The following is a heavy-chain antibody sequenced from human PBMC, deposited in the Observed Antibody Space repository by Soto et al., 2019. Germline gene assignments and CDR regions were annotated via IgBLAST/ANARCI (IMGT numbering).Heavy chain of an antibody. CDR3: ARTSEIGNWFDP. CDR1: GGSISSGDYY. Sequence: SETLSLTYTVSGGSISSGDYYWSWIRQPPGKGLEWIGYIYYSGSTYYNPSLKSRVTISVDTSKNQFSLKLSSVTAADTAVYYCARTSEIGNWFDPWGQGTLVTVSS. CDR2: IYYSGST. V-gene: IGHV4-30-4*01. J-gene: IGHJ5*02. D-gene: IGHD3-10*01.